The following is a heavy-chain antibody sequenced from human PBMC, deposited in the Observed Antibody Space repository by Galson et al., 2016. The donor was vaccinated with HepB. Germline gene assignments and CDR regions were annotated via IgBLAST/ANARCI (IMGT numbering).Heavy chain of an antibody. D-gene: IGHD3-3*01. CDR3: AKGKGVLDY. CDR2: ISGGGGST. V-gene: IGHV3-23*01. Sequence: SLRLSCAASGFTFITYAMRWVRQAPGKGLEWVSIISGGGGSTSYADSVKGRFTISRDNSKNTLYLQMNSLRAEDTAVYYCAKGKGVLDYWGQGTLVTVSS. J-gene: IGHJ4*02. CDR1: GFTFITYA.